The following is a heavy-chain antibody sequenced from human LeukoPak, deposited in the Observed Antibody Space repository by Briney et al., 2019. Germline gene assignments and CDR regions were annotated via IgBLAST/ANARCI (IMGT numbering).Heavy chain of an antibody. V-gene: IGHV3-7*05. CDR3: AGVTGMDV. Sequence: GWSLRLSCAASGVTFRSSWMSWVRQAPGKGLEWVASIKKDGSEKYYVDFVKGRFSISRDNAKNSLYLQMNSLGADDTAVYYCAGVTGMDVSGQGTTVTVSS. J-gene: IGHJ6*02. CDR2: IKKDGSEK. CDR1: GVTFRSSW.